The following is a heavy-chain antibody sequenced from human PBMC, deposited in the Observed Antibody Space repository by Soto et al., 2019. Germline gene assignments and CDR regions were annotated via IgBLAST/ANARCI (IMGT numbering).Heavy chain of an antibody. Sequence: ESGGGLVQPGGSLRLSCAASGFTFSSYSMNWVRQAPGKGLEWVSYIRKSGSITYYADSVKGRFTISRDDAKNSLYLQMNSLRAGDTAMYYCVRDPEALDYWGQGTLVTVSS. CDR1: GFTFSSYS. V-gene: IGHV3-48*01. CDR3: VRDPEALDY. J-gene: IGHJ4*02. CDR2: IRKSGSIT.